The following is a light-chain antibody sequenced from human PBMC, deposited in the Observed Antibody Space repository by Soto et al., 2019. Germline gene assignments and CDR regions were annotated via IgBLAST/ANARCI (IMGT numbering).Light chain of an antibody. CDR1: QSISRN. Sequence: IQMTQSPSSLSASVGARVTITCRASQSISRNLNWYQQKPGKAPELLIYTASNLQSGVPSRFSDSGSGTDFALTISSLQPEDSAVYYCQQSHSSPLSFGGGTKVEFK. J-gene: IGKJ4*01. V-gene: IGKV1-39*01. CDR3: QQSHSSPLS. CDR2: TAS.